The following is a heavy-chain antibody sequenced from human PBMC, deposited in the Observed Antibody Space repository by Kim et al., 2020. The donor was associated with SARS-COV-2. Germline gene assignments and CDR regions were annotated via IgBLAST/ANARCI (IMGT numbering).Heavy chain of an antibody. V-gene: IGHV3-43*01. CDR2: ISWDGINA. CDR3: AKALGMSSSSWDAPSEA. J-gene: IGHJ5*02. Sequence: GGSLRLSCAASGFSLDDYTMHWVRQAPGKGLEWVALISWDGINAYYADSVKGRFTISRDNSKNSLHLQMNSLTVEDTALYYCAKALGMSSSSWDAPSEAWGQGTLVTVSS. D-gene: IGHD6-13*01. CDR1: GFSLDDYT.